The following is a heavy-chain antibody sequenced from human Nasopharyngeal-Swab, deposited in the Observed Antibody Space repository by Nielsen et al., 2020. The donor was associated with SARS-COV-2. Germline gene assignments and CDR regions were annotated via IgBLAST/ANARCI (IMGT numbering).Heavy chain of an antibody. CDR2: IYPGDSDV. V-gene: IGHV5-51*01. CDR1: TYKFVEYW. CDR3: TKLLIRGIFDS. J-gene: IGHJ4*02. D-gene: IGHD3-10*01. Sequence: QVSCNASTYKFVEYWFVWVRQKPGKGLEWMGIIYPGDSDVRYSPSFQGQVTMSVDKSITTAYLQWRSLKASDTAIYFCTKLLIRGIFDSWGQGTLVTVSS.